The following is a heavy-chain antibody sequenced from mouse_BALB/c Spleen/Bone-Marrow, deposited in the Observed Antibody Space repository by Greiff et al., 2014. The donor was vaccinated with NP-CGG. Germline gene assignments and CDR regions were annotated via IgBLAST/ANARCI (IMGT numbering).Heavy chain of an antibody. V-gene: IGHV1-18*01. Sequence: EVQLQQSGPELVKPGASMKISCKASGYSFTGYTMNWVKQSHGRNLEWIGLINPYNGGTSYNQKFKGKATLTVDKSSSTAYMELLSLTSEDSAVYDCARKGPYYRYDPYAMDYWGQGTSVTVAS. CDR2: INPYNGGT. D-gene: IGHD2-14*01. CDR1: GYSFTGYT. J-gene: IGHJ4*01. CDR3: ARKGPYYRYDPYAMDY.